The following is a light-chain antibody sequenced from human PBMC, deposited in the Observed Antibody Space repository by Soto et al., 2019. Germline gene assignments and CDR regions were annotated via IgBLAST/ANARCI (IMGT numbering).Light chain of an antibody. J-gene: IGLJ2*01. CDR3: CSYADSSTPLV. V-gene: IGLV2-23*02. CDR2: EVS. CDR1: SSDVGSYNL. Sequence: QSALTQPASVSGSPGQSITISCTGTSSDVGSYNLVSWYQQHPGKAPKLMIYEVSKRPSGVSNRFSGSKSGNTASLTISGLQAEDEADYYCCSYADSSTPLVFGGGTKLTVL.